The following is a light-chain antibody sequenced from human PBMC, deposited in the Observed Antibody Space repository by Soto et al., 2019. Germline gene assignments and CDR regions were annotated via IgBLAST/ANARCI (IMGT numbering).Light chain of an antibody. V-gene: IGKV2-28*01. CDR3: MQARQALT. Sequence: DIVMTQSPLSLPVTPGEPASISCRSSQSLLNTNGYNYLDWYVQKPGQSPQLLTYLGSRRASGPPDGFTGSGSGTDFTLHISRAEAEDVGVYYCMQARQALTFGGGTRVEL. CDR1: QSLLNTNGYNY. J-gene: IGKJ4*01. CDR2: LGS.